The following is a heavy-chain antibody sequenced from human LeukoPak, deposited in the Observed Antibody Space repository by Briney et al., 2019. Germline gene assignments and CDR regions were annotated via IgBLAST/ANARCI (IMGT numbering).Heavy chain of an antibody. CDR2: IKRDGTHT. Sequence: GGSLRLSCATSGFTFSTYWMHWVRQASGKGRVWVSRIKRDGTHTSYVDSVKARFTTSSDNAKNTVYLQMNSLRAEDTAVYYCARGSNYGMDVWGQGTTVTVSS. CDR3: ARGSNYGMDV. V-gene: IGHV3-74*01. J-gene: IGHJ6*02. CDR1: GFTFSTYW.